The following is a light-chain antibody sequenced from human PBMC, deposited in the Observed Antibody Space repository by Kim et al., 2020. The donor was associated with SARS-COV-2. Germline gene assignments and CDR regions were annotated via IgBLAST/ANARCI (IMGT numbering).Light chain of an antibody. CDR3: QQYNNWPFT. V-gene: IGKV3-15*01. CDR2: GAS. J-gene: IGKJ5*01. Sequence: VSPGERATLSCRASQRVSSHLAGYQQKPGQAPRLLIYGASTRATGIPARFSGSGSGTEFTLTISSLQSEDFAVYYCQQYNNWPFTFGQGTRLEIK. CDR1: QRVSSH.